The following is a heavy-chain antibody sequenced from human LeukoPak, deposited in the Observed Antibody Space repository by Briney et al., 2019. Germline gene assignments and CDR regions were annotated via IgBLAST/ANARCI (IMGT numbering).Heavy chain of an antibody. CDR2: FDPEDGET. CDR3: ATDSSGWYKTRRTRQIDY. Sequence: GASVKVSCKVSGYTLTELSMHWVRQAPGKGLEWMGGFDPEDGETIYAQKFQGRVTMTEDTSTDTAYMELSSLRSEDTAVYYCATDSSGWYKTRRTRQIDYWGQGTLVTVSS. CDR1: GYTLTELS. V-gene: IGHV1-24*01. D-gene: IGHD6-19*01. J-gene: IGHJ4*02.